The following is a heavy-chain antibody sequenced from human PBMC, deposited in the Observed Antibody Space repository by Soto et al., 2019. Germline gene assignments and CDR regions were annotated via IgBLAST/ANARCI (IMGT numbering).Heavy chain of an antibody. CDR1: GYTFTSYA. V-gene: IGHV1-3*01. Sequence: QVQLVQSGAEVKKPGASVKVSCEASGYTFTSYAIHWVRQAPGQRLEWMGWINAGNGNTRYSQKFQGRVTITRDTSASTAYMELSSLRSEDTAVYYCARDHYYGSGNYNYFDYWGQGTLVTVSS. D-gene: IGHD3-10*01. CDR2: INAGNGNT. CDR3: ARDHYYGSGNYNYFDY. J-gene: IGHJ4*02.